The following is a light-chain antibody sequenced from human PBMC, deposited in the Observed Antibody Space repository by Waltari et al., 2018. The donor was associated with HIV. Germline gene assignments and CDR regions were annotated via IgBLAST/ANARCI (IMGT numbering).Light chain of an antibody. V-gene: IGLV1-47*01. CDR2: RGD. Sequence: TQSPSASGAPGQRVTLTCSAVTSNNASDSIYWYQQVPGTAPKLLIFRGDQRPSGVPDRFSGSKSGASSSLAISGLQSDDEADYYCAAWTDIMSGWLFGGGTKLTVL. CDR1: TSNNASDS. J-gene: IGLJ3*02. CDR3: AAWTDIMSGWL.